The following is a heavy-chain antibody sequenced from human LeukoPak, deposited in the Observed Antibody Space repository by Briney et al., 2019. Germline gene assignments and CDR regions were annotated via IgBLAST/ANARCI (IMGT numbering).Heavy chain of an antibody. CDR1: VGTFTSYA. CDR3: ARRHIAVAGTSAFDI. J-gene: IGHJ3*02. CDR2: IIPIFGTA. Sequence: ASVKVSCKASVGTFTSYAISWVRQAPGQRLEWMGGIIPIFGTANYAQKFKGRVTITADESTSTAYMELSSLRSEDTAVYYCARRHIAVAGTSAFDIWGQGTMVTVSS. V-gene: IGHV1-69*13. D-gene: IGHD6-19*01.